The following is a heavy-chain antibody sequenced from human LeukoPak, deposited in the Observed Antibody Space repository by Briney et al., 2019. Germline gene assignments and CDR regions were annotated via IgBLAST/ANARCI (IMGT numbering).Heavy chain of an antibody. D-gene: IGHD3-22*01. Sequence: PSETLSLTCTVSGGSISSSSYYWSWIRQPPGKGLEWIGYIYYSGSTNYNPSLKSRVTISVDASKNQFSLKLSSVTAADTAVYYCARLPFYYDSGGYRYYFDYWGQGTLVTVSS. CDR2: IYYSGST. CDR3: ARLPFYYDSGGYRYYFDY. V-gene: IGHV4-61*05. CDR1: GGSISSSSYY. J-gene: IGHJ4*02.